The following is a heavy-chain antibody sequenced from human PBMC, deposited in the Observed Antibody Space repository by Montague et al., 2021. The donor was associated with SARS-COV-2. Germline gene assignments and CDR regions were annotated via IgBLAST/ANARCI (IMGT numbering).Heavy chain of an antibody. CDR1: GFTFSSYA. V-gene: IGHV3-23*01. CDR2: ISGSDGRT. D-gene: IGHD3-10*01. Sequence: SLRLSCAASGFTFSSYAMNWVRQAPGKGLEWVSGISGSDGRTYYADSVKGLFAISRGNSKNTLYLQMNSLRAEDTAIYYCAKKGYGSGDIYPDFDSWGQGTLVTVSS. CDR3: AKKGYGSGDIYPDFDS. J-gene: IGHJ4*02.